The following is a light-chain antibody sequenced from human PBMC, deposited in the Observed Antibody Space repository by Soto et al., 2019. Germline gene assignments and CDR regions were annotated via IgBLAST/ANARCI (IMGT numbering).Light chain of an antibody. CDR1: HGITTD. J-gene: IGKJ1*01. CDR3: QKYNSALGT. Sequence: IQLTQSPSSLAASVGDTVTITCLASHGITTDLAWYQQKPGKVPKLLIYAASTLQSGVPSRFSGSGSGTDFTLTISSLQTEDVATYYCQKYNSALGTFGQGTKVDI. V-gene: IGKV1-27*01. CDR2: AAS.